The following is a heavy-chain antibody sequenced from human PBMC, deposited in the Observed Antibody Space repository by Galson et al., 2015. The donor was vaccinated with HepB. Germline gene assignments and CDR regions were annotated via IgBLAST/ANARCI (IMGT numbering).Heavy chain of an antibody. CDR2: ITSSGGNS. V-gene: IGHV3-23*01. CDR1: GFSFTRYA. CDR3: AKDGIMVTNNPYHFHY. Sequence: LRLSCAASGFSFTRYAMTWVRQAPGKGLEWVSSITSSGGNSYYTDSVKGRFTVSRDDSKNTLLLQLNSLRAEDTAMYFCAKDGIMVTNNPYHFHYWGQGTLVTVSS. J-gene: IGHJ4*02. D-gene: IGHD4-23*01.